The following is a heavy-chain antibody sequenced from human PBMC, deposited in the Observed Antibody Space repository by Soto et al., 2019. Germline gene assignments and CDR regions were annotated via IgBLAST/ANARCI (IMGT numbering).Heavy chain of an antibody. V-gene: IGHV1-2*04. CDR2: INPKFGDT. Sequence: QVQLVQSGAEVKEPGDSVRVSCEASGYTFTAYYIHWVRQAPGQGLEWMGWINPKFGDTTYAQDFQGWLTLTRDMSISTVYMDLSRLTSDDTAIYYCARNMDYYYGPGSGNGHGVWGQGTTVNVFS. CDR1: GYTFTAYY. D-gene: IGHD3-10*01. CDR3: ARNMDYYYGPGSGNGHGV. J-gene: IGHJ6*02.